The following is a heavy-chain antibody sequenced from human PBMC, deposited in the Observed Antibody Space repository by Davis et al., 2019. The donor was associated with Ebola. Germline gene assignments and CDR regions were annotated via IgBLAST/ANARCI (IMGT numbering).Heavy chain of an antibody. CDR1: GFTFSSYW. Sequence: GGSLRLSCAASGFTFSSYWMSWVRQAPGKGLEWVANIKQDGSEKYYVDSVKGRFTISRDNAKNSLYLQMNSLRDEDTAVYYCARDPPGYSSGWTTRNDDDYWGQGTLVTVSS. D-gene: IGHD6-19*01. CDR2: IKQDGSEK. CDR3: ARDPPGYSSGWTTRNDDDY. V-gene: IGHV3-7*01. J-gene: IGHJ4*02.